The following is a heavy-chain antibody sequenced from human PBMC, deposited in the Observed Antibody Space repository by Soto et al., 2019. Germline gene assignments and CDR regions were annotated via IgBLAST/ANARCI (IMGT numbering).Heavy chain of an antibody. Sequence: GSLRLSCAASGFTFSSYAMSWVRQAPGKGLEWVSAISGSGGSTYYADSVKGRFTISRDNSKNTLYLQMNSLRAEDTAVYYCAKGPLRYFDWLDGHNWFDPWGQGTLVTVSS. V-gene: IGHV3-23*01. D-gene: IGHD3-9*01. J-gene: IGHJ5*02. CDR2: ISGSGGST. CDR1: GFTFSSYA. CDR3: AKGPLRYFDWLDGHNWFDP.